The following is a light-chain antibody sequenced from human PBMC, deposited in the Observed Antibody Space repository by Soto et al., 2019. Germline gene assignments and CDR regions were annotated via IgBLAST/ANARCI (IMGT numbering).Light chain of an antibody. CDR2: GAS. CDR1: QSVGTN. V-gene: IGKV3-15*01. Sequence: EIVMTQSPATLSVSPGERATLSCRASQSVGTNLAWYQQKPGQAPSLLIYGASTRATGIPARFSGSGSGTAFTLTISSLQSEDFAVYYCQQYNNWPRTFGQGTKVEIK. J-gene: IGKJ1*01. CDR3: QQYNNWPRT.